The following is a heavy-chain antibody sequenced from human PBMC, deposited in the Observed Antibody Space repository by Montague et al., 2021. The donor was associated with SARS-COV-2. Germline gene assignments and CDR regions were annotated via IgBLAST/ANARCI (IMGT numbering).Heavy chain of an antibody. D-gene: IGHD4-17*01. V-gene: IGHV2-70*01. CDR2: IDWDDDK. J-gene: IGHJ6*02. CDR3: ARMTTVTYPYYYYYGMDV. CDR1: GFSLSTSGMC. Sequence: PALVKPTQTLTLTCTFSGFSLSTSGMCVSWIRQPPGKALGWLAPIDWDDDKYYSTSLKTRLTISKDTSKNQVVLTMTNMDPVDTATYYCARMTTVTYPYYYYYGMDVWGQGTTVTVSS.